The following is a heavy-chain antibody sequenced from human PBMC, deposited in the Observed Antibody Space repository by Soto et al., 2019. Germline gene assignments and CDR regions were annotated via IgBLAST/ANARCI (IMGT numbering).Heavy chain of an antibody. J-gene: IGHJ6*02. V-gene: IGHV3-53*01. D-gene: IGHD6-19*01. CDR1: GFTVSSNY. Sequence: PGGSLRFSCAASGFTVSSNYMSWVRQAPGKGLEWVSVIYSGGSTYYADSVKGRFTISRDNSKNTLYLQMNSLRAEDTAVYYCARDRGSGSAYYYYYYGMDVWGQGTTVTVSS. CDR3: ARDRGSGSAYYYYYYGMDV. CDR2: IYSGGST.